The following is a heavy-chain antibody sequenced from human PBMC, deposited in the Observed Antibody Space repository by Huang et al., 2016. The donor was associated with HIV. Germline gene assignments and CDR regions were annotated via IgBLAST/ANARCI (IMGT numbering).Heavy chain of an antibody. CDR1: GGSIRSDNYY. Sequence: QLQLQESGPGLVKPSETLYLTCTVSGGSIRSDNYYWGWIHHPPGQGLEWIGSIYSSGSTSDNPSLTSRCPITVDTSNNQFSLKMMSVTAADTAVYYCARLPGSITMIRGVITDPYWGQGTLVTVSS. V-gene: IGHV4-39*01. CDR3: ARLPGSITMIRGVITDPY. J-gene: IGHJ4*02. CDR2: IYSSGST. D-gene: IGHD3-10*01.